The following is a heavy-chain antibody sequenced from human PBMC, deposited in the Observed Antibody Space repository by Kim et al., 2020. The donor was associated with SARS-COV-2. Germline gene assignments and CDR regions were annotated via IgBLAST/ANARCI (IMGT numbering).Heavy chain of an antibody. J-gene: IGHJ3*02. Sequence: GGSLRLSCAASGFTFSSYWMHWVRQAPGKGLVWVSRINSDGSSTSYADSVKGRFTISRDNAKNTLYLQMNSLRAEDTAVYYCARAPRSTTIFGVVIGVHDAFDIWGQGTMVTVSS. CDR3: ARAPRSTTIFGVVIGVHDAFDI. CDR2: INSDGSST. V-gene: IGHV3-74*01. CDR1: GFTFSSYW. D-gene: IGHD3-3*01.